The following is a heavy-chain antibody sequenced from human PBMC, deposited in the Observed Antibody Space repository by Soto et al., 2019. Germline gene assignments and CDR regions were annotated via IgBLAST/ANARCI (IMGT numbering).Heavy chain of an antibody. J-gene: IGHJ3*02. CDR2: INHSGST. CDR1: GGSFSGYY. Sequence: SETLSLTCAVYGGSFSGYYWSWIRQPPGKGLEWIGEINHSGSTNYNPSLKSRVTISVDTSKNQFSLKLSSVTAADTAVYYCARVRAVAARVGAFDIWGQGTMVTVSS. CDR3: ARVRAVAARVGAFDI. V-gene: IGHV4-34*01. D-gene: IGHD2-15*01.